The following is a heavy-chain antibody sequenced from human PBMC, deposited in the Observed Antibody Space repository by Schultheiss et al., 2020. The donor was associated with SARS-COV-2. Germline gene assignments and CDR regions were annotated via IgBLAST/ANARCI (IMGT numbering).Heavy chain of an antibody. CDR3: ARRARNCSSSRCYLFDY. CDR1: GYSFTSYW. Sequence: GESLKISCKGSGYSFTSYWIGWVRQMPGKGLEWMGIIYPVDSETRYSPSFQGQVTISADRSVSTAYLQWSSLKASDTAMYYCARRARNCSSSRCYLFDYWGQGSLVTVSS. J-gene: IGHJ4*02. V-gene: IGHV5-51*01. D-gene: IGHD2-2*01. CDR2: IYPVDSET.